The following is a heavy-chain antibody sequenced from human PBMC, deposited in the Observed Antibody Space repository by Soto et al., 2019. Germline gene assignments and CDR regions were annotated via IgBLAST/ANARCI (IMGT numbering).Heavy chain of an antibody. J-gene: IGHJ6*02. CDR3: ASLGYCSGGSCYTASYYYDGMDV. D-gene: IGHD2-15*01. CDR2: IDPSDSYT. CDR1: GYSFTNYW. V-gene: IGHV5-10-1*01. Sequence: GESLKISCKGSGYSFTNYWISWVRQMPGKGLEWMGRIDPSDSYTNYSPSFQGHVTISADKSISTAYLQWSSLKASDTAMYYCASLGYCSGGSCYTASYYYDGMDVWGQGTTVTVSS.